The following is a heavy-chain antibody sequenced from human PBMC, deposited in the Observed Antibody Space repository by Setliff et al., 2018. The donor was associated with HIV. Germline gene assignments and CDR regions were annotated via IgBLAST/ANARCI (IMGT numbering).Heavy chain of an antibody. CDR2: ISYDASRT. CDR1: GFTFSTFA. J-gene: IGHJ4*02. CDR3: AKDLYSNPYYFDN. Sequence: PGVSLRLSCVASGFTFSTFAMHWVRQAPGKGLEWVSVISYDASRTSYADSVKGRFTISRDNSKNTLFLQLNTLRPEDTAVYYCAKDLYSNPYYFDNWGQGTLVTVSS. V-gene: IGHV3-30*01. D-gene: IGHD4-4*01.